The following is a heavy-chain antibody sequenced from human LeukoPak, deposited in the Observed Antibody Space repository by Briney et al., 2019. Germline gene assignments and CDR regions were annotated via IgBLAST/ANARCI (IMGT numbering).Heavy chain of an antibody. D-gene: IGHD2-2*01. Sequence: PGGSLRLSCAASGFTFSYAGMSWVRQAPGKGLEWVGRIKSKTDGGTTDYAAIVKVRFTISRADSKNTLYLQMNSMKTEDTAVYYCTTFGYQLPTEDLQHWGQGTLVTVSS. J-gene: IGHJ1*01. CDR3: TTFGYQLPTEDLQH. CDR2: IKSKTDGGTT. CDR1: GFTFSYAG. V-gene: IGHV3-15*01.